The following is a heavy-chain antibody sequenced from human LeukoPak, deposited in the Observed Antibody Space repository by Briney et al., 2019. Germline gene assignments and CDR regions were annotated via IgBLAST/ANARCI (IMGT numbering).Heavy chain of an antibody. CDR1: GYSISSGYY. Sequence: PSETLSLTCAVSGYSISSGYYWGWLRQPPGKGLEWIGSIYHSGSTYYNPSLKSRVTISVDTSKNQFSLKLSSVTAADTAVYYCASRPWGYFDYWGQGTLVAVSS. J-gene: IGHJ4*02. CDR2: IYHSGST. V-gene: IGHV4-38-2*01. D-gene: IGHD3-16*01. CDR3: ASRPWGYFDY.